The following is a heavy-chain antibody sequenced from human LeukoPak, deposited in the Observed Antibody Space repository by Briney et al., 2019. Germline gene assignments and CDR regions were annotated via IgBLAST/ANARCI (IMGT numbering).Heavy chain of an antibody. V-gene: IGHV3-53*01. D-gene: IGHD1-26*01. CDR2: IYSGGST. Sequence: PGGSLRLSCVASGVTLSNYAMTWVRQAPGKGLEWVSIIYSGGSTSYADSVKGRFTISRDNSKNTLYLQMNSLRAEDTAVYYCARDVVGATYFDWGQGTLVTVSS. CDR3: ARDVVGATYFD. J-gene: IGHJ4*02. CDR1: GVTLSNYA.